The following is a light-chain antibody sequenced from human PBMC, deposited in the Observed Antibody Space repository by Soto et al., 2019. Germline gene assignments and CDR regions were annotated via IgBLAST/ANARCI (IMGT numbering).Light chain of an antibody. V-gene: IGKV1-9*01. Sequence: DIQLTQSPSFLSASVGDRVTITCRASQDISSYLAWYQQRPGKVPRFLTHSASTLQSGVPSRFSATGSGTKFTLTISSLQPEDIATYYCQQPNRFPRTFGQGTKVEV. CDR1: QDISSY. CDR3: QQPNRFPRT. CDR2: SAS. J-gene: IGKJ1*01.